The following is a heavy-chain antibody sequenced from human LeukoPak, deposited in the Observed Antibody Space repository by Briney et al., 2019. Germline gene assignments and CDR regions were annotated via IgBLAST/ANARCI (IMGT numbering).Heavy chain of an antibody. Sequence: SETLSLTCTVSGGSISTYYWSWIRQPPGKGLEWIGYIYYSGSTNYNPSLDSRVTISVDTSKNQFSLKLTSVTAADTAVYYCARVPHDSDYYYDMDVWGQGTTVTVSS. V-gene: IGHV4-59*01. D-gene: IGHD2-15*01. J-gene: IGHJ6*02. CDR2: IYYSGST. CDR3: ARVPHDSDYYYDMDV. CDR1: GGSISTYY.